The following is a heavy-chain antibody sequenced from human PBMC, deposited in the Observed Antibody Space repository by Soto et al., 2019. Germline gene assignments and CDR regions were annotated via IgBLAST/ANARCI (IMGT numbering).Heavy chain of an antibody. D-gene: IGHD1-26*01. CDR3: ARDPPYSGSLSEGGDAFDI. J-gene: IGHJ3*02. CDR2: ISGYNGNV. CDR1: GYTFTNCG. Sequence: QVQLVQSGAEVKKPGASVKVSCKTSGYTFTNCGVAWVRQAPGQGLEWMGWISGYNGNVKYAQKFQGRVTMTADTSTSTAYLELRSLRSDDTAVYFCARDPPYSGSLSEGGDAFDIWGQGTMITVSS. V-gene: IGHV1-18*01.